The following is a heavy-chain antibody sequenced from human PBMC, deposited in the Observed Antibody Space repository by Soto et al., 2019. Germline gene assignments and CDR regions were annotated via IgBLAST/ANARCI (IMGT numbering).Heavy chain of an antibody. CDR3: ARLSSIDSSGYYLDY. D-gene: IGHD3-22*01. V-gene: IGHV4-31*03. CDR2: IYYSGST. J-gene: IGHJ4*02. Sequence: QVQLQESGPGLVKPSQTLSLTCTVSVGSISSGDYYWSWIRQHPGKGLEWIGYIYYSGSTHYSSSLQSRVTMPIDTSKNQFPLKRTAVTDADTAVYYCARLSSIDSSGYYLDYWGQGTLVTVSS. CDR1: VGSISSGDYY.